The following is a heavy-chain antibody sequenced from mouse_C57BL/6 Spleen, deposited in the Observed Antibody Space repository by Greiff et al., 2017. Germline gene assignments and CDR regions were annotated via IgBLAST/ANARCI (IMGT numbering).Heavy chain of an antibody. V-gene: IGHV1-80*01. D-gene: IGHD2-4*01. CDR1: GYAFSSYW. CDR2: IYPGDGDT. J-gene: IGHJ4*01. CDR3: ARSVYDYDGNYAMDY. Sequence: VQLQQSGAELVKPGASVKISCKASGYAFSSYWMNWVKQRPGKGLAWIGQIYPGDGDTNYNGKFKGKATLTADKSSSTAYMQLSSLTSEDSAVYFCARSVYDYDGNYAMDYWGQGTSVTVSS.